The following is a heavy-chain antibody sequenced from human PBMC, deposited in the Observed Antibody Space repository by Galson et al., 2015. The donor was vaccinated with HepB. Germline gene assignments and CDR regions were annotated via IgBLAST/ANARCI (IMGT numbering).Heavy chain of an antibody. CDR3: ARARRYCSSTSCPRWFDP. CDR1: GFTFSSYS. J-gene: IGHJ5*02. CDR2: ISSSSSYI. V-gene: IGHV3-21*01. Sequence: SLRLSCAASGFTFSSYSMNWVRQAPGKGLEWVSPISSSSSYIYYADSVKGRFTISRDNAKNSLYLQMNSLRAEDTAVYYCARARRYCSSTSCPRWFDPWGQGTLVTVSS. D-gene: IGHD2-2*01.